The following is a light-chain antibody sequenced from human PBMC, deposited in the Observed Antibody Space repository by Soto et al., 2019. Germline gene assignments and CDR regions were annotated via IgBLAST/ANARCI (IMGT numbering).Light chain of an antibody. CDR3: QRQSSSMYT. CDR1: QSINSNY. Sequence: EIVLTQSPGSLSLSPGERATLSCRTSQSINSNYLAWYQQKPGQAPRLLIYGTSSRATGIPDRFSGSGSGTDFTLTNSRLELEGFAVYYCQRQSSSMYTFGQGTKLEIK. J-gene: IGKJ2*01. V-gene: IGKV3-20*01. CDR2: GTS.